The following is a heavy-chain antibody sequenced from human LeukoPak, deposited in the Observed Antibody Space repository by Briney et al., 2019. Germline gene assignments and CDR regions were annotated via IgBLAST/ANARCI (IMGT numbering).Heavy chain of an antibody. CDR3: ASTSLRYTNPYYFDY. V-gene: IGHV4-59*08. CDR2: IYYSGST. CDR1: GGSISSYY. J-gene: IGHJ4*02. D-gene: IGHD3-9*01. Sequence: SETLSLTCTVSGGSISSYYWSWIRQPPGKGLEWIGYIYYSGSTYYNPSLKSRVTISVDTSKNQFSLKLSSVTAADTAVYYCASTSLRYTNPYYFDYWGQGTLVTVSS.